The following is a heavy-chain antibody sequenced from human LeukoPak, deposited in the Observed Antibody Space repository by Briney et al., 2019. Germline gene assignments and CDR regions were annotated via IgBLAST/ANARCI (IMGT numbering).Heavy chain of an antibody. CDR1: GFTVSSNY. Sequence: PGGSLRLSCAASGFTVSSNYMSWVRQAPGKGLEWVSVIYSGGSTYYADSVKGRFTISRDNSKNTWYLQMNSLRAEDTAVYYCARASSDGVVPAATSFDCWGQGTLVTVSS. J-gene: IGHJ4*02. CDR3: ARASSDGVVPAATSFDC. V-gene: IGHV3-66*01. CDR2: IYSGGST. D-gene: IGHD2-2*01.